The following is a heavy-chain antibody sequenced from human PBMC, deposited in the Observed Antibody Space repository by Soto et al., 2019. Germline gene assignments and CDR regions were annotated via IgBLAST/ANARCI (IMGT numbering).Heavy chain of an antibody. CDR1: GFSFSSYA. CDR2: ISHDGINK. V-gene: IGHV3-30-3*01. D-gene: IGHD6-19*01. J-gene: IGHJ5*02. CDR3: ARDMYSSDYLGKWFEP. Sequence: QVRLVESGGGVVQPGRSLRLSCTASGFSFSSYAMYWFRQPPGKGLEWVAVISHDGINKHYADSVKGRVTVSRDNSNHSLDLQLNSLRGEDTAMYYCARDMYSSDYLGKWFEPWGQGTLVTVSS.